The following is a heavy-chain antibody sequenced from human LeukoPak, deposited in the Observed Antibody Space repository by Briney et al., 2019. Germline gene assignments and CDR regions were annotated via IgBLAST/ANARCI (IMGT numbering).Heavy chain of an antibody. CDR1: GFTFSNYW. CDR2: IKQDGSEK. D-gene: IGHD1-7*01. V-gene: IGHV3-7*01. CDR3: ARPTIIATPGLFDY. Sequence: GGSLRLSCAASGFTFSNYWMSWVRQAPGKGLEWVANIKQDGSEKYYVDSVRGRFTISRDNAKNSLYLQMNSLRAEDTAVYYCARPTIIATPGLFDYWGQGTLVTVSS. J-gene: IGHJ4*02.